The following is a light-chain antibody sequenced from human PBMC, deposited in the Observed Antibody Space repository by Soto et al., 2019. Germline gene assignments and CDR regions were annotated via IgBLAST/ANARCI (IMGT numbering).Light chain of an antibody. V-gene: IGKV3-11*01. CDR1: HSVSSN. Sequence: EIVLTQSPATLSFSPGERATLSCRASHSVSSNLAWYQQKPGQAPRLLIYDASNRATGIPARFSGSGSGTDFTLTISSLEPEDFAVYYCQQRSNWPLITFGQGTRLEIK. CDR3: QQRSNWPLIT. J-gene: IGKJ5*01. CDR2: DAS.